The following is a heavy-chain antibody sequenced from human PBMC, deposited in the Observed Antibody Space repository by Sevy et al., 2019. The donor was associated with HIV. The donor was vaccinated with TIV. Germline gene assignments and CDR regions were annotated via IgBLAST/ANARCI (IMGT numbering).Heavy chain of an antibody. CDR3: ARDGLYGGNFEYFQH. CDR1: GFTFSNYA. J-gene: IGHJ1*01. D-gene: IGHD4-17*01. V-gene: IGHV3-23*01. CDR2: ITGSSTTI. Sequence: GGSLRLSCAASGFTFSNYALTWVRQAPGTGLDWVSSITGSSTTIYYADSVKGRFTVSRDNSNNTLYLHINSLRAEDTAVYYCARDGLYGGNFEYFQHWGQCTLVTVSS.